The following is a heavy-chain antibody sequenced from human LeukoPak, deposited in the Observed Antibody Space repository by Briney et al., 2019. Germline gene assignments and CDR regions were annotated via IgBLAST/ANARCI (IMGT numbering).Heavy chain of an antibody. J-gene: IGHJ4*02. Sequence: AGGSLRLSCAASGFTFSSYEMNWVRQAPGKGLEWVSYMDSSGGTIKYADSVKGRFTISRDNTKNSLYLQMNSLRLEDTAVYYCARGVLGVKPLDYWGQGTLVTVSS. D-gene: IGHD3-10*01. CDR1: GFTFSSYE. CDR2: MDSSGGTI. CDR3: ARGVLGVKPLDY. V-gene: IGHV3-48*03.